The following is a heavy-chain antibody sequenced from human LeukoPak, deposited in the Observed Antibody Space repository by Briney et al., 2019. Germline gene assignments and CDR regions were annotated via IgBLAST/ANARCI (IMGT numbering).Heavy chain of an antibody. CDR1: GFTFSSHS. Sequence: PGGSLRLSCAASGFTFSSHSMTWVRQAPGKGLEWVSSISTSSSYIYYADSVKGRFTISRDNAKKSLYLQMNSLRAEDTAVYYCASGVAAAGSTDAFNIWGQGTMVTVSS. D-gene: IGHD6-13*01. CDR2: ISTSSSYI. V-gene: IGHV3-21*01. CDR3: ASGVAAAGSTDAFNI. J-gene: IGHJ3*02.